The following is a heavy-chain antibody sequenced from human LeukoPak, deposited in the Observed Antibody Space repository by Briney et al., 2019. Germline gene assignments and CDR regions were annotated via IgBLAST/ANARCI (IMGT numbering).Heavy chain of an antibody. CDR1: GGSISSYY. V-gene: IGHV4-59*01. D-gene: IGHD3-9*01. Sequence: SETLSLTCTVSGGSISSYYWSWIRQPPGKGLEWIGYIYYSGSTIYNPSLKSRVTISVDTSKNQFSLKLSSVTAADTAVYYCARGRRRRETYYDILTGYRKGMAAFDIWGQGTMVTVSS. CDR2: IYYSGST. CDR3: ARGRRRRETYYDILTGYRKGMAAFDI. J-gene: IGHJ3*02.